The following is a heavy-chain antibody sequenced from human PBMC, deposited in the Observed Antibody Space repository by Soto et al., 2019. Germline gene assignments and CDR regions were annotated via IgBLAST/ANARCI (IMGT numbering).Heavy chain of an antibody. Sequence: GSLRLSCAAPGFTFSDYYMTWIRQAPGKGLEWVSYISSSGSTIYYADSVKGRFTISRDNAKNSLYLQMNSLRAEDTAVYYCASTMVRGVMTIKHYYDMDVWGKGTTVTVSS. CDR1: GFTFSDYY. D-gene: IGHD3-10*01. J-gene: IGHJ6*03. V-gene: IGHV3-11*01. CDR2: ISSSGSTI. CDR3: ASTMVRGVMTIKHYYDMDV.